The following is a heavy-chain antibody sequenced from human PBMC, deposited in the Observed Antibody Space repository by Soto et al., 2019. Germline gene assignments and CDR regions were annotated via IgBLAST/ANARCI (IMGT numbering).Heavy chain of an antibody. CDR3: ARDLFYYDSSGYLDY. V-gene: IGHV3-53*01. D-gene: IGHD3-22*01. Sequence: GGSLRLSCAASGFTVSSNYMSWVRQAPGKGLEWVSVIYSGGSTYYADSVKGRFTISRDNSKNTLYIQMNSLRAEDTAVYYCARDLFYYDSSGYLDYWGQGTLVTVSS. CDR2: IYSGGST. CDR1: GFTVSSNY. J-gene: IGHJ4*02.